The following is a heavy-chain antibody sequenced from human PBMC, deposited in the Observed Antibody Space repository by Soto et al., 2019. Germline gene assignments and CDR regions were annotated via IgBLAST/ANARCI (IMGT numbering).Heavy chain of an antibody. CDR1: GYTFTGYY. D-gene: IGHD2-15*01. CDR3: ARVTRYCSGGSCYPDEAFDI. V-gene: IGHV1-2*04. J-gene: IGHJ3*02. CDR2: INPNSGGT. Sequence: ASVKVSCKASGYTFTGYYMHWVRQAPGQGLEWMGWINPNSGGTNYAQKFQGWVTMTRDTSISTAYMELSRLRSDDTAVYYCARVTRYCSGGSCYPDEAFDIWGQGTMVTVSS.